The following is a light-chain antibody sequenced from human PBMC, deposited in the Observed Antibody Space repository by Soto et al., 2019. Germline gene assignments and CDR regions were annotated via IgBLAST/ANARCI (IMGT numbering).Light chain of an antibody. CDR1: QSINSY. CDR3: QQSHTTPDT. V-gene: IGKV1-39*01. J-gene: IGKJ2*01. Sequence: DIQMTQSPSSLCASVGDSVTITCRASQSINSYLNWYQPKPGKAPKLLIYAASSLESGVPSRFSGSGSGADFPLTITSLQPEDFATYYCQQSHTTPDTFGQGTKVDI. CDR2: AAS.